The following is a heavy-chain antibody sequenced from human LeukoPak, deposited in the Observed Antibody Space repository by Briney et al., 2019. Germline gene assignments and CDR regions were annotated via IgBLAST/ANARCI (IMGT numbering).Heavy chain of an antibody. J-gene: IGHJ4*02. V-gene: IGHV3-48*04. Sequence: GSLRLSCAASGFVFSSNGMIWVRQAPGKGLEWVSYISSSSSTIYYADSVKGRFTISRDNAKNSLYLQMNSLRAEDTAVYYCATSGYSNIDYWGQGTLVTVSS. D-gene: IGHD4-11*01. CDR2: ISSSSSTI. CDR3: ATSGYSNIDY. CDR1: GFVFSSNG.